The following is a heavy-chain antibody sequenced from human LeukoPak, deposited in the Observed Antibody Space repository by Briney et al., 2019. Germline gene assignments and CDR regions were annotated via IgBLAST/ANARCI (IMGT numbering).Heavy chain of an antibody. Sequence: SGGSLRLSCAASGFTFSSYEMNWVRQAPGKVLEWVSYISSSGSTIYYADSVKGRFTISRDNAKNSLYLQMNSLRAEDTAVYYCAGQDKRIAAAVSWGKGTLVTVSS. D-gene: IGHD6-13*01. J-gene: IGHJ5*02. CDR3: AGQDKRIAAAVS. CDR1: GFTFSSYE. V-gene: IGHV3-48*03. CDR2: ISSSGSTI.